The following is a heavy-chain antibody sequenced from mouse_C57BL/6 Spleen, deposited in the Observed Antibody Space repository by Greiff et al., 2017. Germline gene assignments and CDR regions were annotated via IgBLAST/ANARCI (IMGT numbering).Heavy chain of an antibody. D-gene: IGHD2-4*01. CDR1: GITFSDYG. J-gene: IGHJ4*01. Sequence: EVKLVESGGGLVKPGGSLKLSCAASGITFSDYGMHWVRQAPEKGLEWVAYISSGSSTIYYADTVKGRFTISRDNAKNTLFLQMTSLRSEDTAMYYCAMYDYDVDYAMDYCGQGTSVTVSA. V-gene: IGHV5-17*01. CDR3: AMYDYDVDYAMDY. CDR2: ISSGSSTI.